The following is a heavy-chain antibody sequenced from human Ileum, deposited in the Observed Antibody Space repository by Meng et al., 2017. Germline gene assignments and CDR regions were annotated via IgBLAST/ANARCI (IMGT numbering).Heavy chain of an antibody. CDR1: GFIFSRYW. CDR2: IKQDESAK. J-gene: IGHJ2*01. Sequence: EVDVVESGGGLVQPGGFLRLSCAASGFIFSRYWMTWVCQAPGRGLEWVANIKQDESAKYYVDSVKGRFTISRDNAKNSLYLEMNSLRVEDTAMYYCAGGLGWSFDLWGRGTLVTVSS. V-gene: IGHV3-7*04. CDR3: AGGLGWSFDL.